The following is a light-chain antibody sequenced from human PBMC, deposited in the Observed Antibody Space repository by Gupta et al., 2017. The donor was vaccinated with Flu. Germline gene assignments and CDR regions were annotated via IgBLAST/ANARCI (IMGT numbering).Light chain of an antibody. CDR3: QQRSNWLLT. CDR1: QSVSSY. Sequence: ATRSLFRGERATLSCRASQSVSSYLAWYQQKPGQAPRLLIYDASNRATGIPARFSGSGSGTDFTLTISSLEPEDFAVYYCQQRSNWLLTFGGGTKVEIK. J-gene: IGKJ4*01. V-gene: IGKV3-11*01. CDR2: DAS.